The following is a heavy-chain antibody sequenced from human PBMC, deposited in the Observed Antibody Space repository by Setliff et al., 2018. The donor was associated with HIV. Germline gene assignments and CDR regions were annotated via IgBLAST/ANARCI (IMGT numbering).Heavy chain of an antibody. Sequence: SETLSLTCTVSGGSINSRSYYWAWIRQPPEKGLEWVASIYFSGTPYYNPSLKNRVTISVDTSKNQFSLKLSSVTAADTAVYYCARRGMWSYETGGNPTATFDYWGQGVLVTVSS. CDR1: GGSINSRSYY. D-gene: IGHD2-8*02. V-gene: IGHV4-39*01. CDR2: IYFSGTP. CDR3: ARRGMWSYETGGNPTATFDY. J-gene: IGHJ4*02.